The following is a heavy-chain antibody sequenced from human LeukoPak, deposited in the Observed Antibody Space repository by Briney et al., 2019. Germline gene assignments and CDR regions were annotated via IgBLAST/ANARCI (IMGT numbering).Heavy chain of an antibody. CDR2: IYYSGST. D-gene: IGHD6-19*01. CDR1: GGSISSSSYY. CDR3: ARFRIAVAGTEGGTYFDY. Sequence: SETLSLTCTVSGGSISSSSYYWGWIRQPPGKGLEWIGSIYYSGSTYYNPSLKSRVTISVDTSKNQFSLKLSSVTAADTAVYYCARFRIAVAGTEGGTYFDYWGQGTLVTVSS. V-gene: IGHV4-39*01. J-gene: IGHJ4*02.